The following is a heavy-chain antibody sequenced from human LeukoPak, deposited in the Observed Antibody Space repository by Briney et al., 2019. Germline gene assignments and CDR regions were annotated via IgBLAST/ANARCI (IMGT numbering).Heavy chain of an antibody. CDR3: AGGLGLEQEGGYFDY. V-gene: IGHV3-33*01. J-gene: IGHJ4*02. D-gene: IGHD1/OR15-1a*01. CDR2: VWYDGNNK. CDR1: GFTFINFG. Sequence: GESLRLSCAASGFTFINFGMHWVRQAPGKGPEWVALVWYDGNNKYYADSVKGRFTISRDNSKNTLYLQMNSLRAEDTAVYYCAGGLGLEQEGGYFDYWGQGTLVTVSS.